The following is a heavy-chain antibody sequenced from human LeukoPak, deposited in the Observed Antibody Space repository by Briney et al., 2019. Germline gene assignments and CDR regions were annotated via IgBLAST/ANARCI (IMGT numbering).Heavy chain of an antibody. D-gene: IGHD6-13*01. Sequence: GGSLRLSCIASAFTFSRYWMTWVRQAPGKGLERMANIKEDGSEKYYEDSVKGRYTTSRDNAKNAQYLQMSSLRPEDTAVYYCARGGFTSSWYISRDYWGQGTLVTVSS. CDR2: IKEDGSEK. J-gene: IGHJ4*02. V-gene: IGHV3-7*01. CDR3: ARGGFTSSWYISRDY. CDR1: AFTFSRYW.